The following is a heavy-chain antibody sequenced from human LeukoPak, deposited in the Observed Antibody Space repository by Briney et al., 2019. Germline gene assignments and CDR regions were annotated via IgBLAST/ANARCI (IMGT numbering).Heavy chain of an antibody. Sequence: SVKVSCKASGGTFSSYAISWVRQAPGQGLEWMGGIIPIFGTANYAQKFQGRVTITTDESTSTAYMELSSLRSEDTAVYYCASTFGSSGYYPNWGQGTLVTVSS. V-gene: IGHV1-69*05. CDR3: ASTFGSSGYYPN. CDR1: GGTFSSYA. J-gene: IGHJ4*02. D-gene: IGHD3-22*01. CDR2: IIPIFGTA.